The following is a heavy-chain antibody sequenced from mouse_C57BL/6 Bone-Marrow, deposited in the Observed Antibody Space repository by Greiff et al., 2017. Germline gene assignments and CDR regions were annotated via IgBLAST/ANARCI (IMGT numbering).Heavy chain of an antibody. D-gene: IGHD2-2*01. V-gene: IGHV1-82*01. CDR1: GYAFSSSW. Sequence: VKLVESGPELVKPGASVTISCKASGYAFSSSWMNWVKQRPGKGLEWIGRIYPGDGDTNYNGKFKGKATLTADKSSSTAYMQLSRQTSEDAAVDFCARGGYDAGFAYWGQGTLVTVSA. CDR3: ARGGYDAGFAY. CDR2: IYPGDGDT. J-gene: IGHJ3*01.